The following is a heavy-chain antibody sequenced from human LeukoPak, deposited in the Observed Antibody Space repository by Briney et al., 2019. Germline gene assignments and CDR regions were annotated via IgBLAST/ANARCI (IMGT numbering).Heavy chain of an antibody. V-gene: IGHV1-69*13. J-gene: IGHJ6*02. Sequence: GASVKVSCKASGGTFSSYAISWVRQAPGQGLEWMGGIIPIFGTANYAQKFRGRVTIIADESTSTAYMELSSLRSEDTAVYYCARDSSSYRRTTKDVDIVATTRYYYYGMDVWGQGTTVAVSS. D-gene: IGHD5-12*01. CDR2: IIPIFGTA. CDR1: GGTFSSYA. CDR3: ARDSSSYRRTTKDVDIVATTRYYYYGMDV.